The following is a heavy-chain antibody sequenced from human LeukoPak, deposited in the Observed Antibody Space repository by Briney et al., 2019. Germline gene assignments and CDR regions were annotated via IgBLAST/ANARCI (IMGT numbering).Heavy chain of an antibody. V-gene: IGHV3-30*04. CDR2: ISYDGSNK. Sequence: PGSSLRLSCAASGFTFSSYAMHWVRQAPGKGLEWVAVISYDGSNKYYADSVKGRFTISRNNSKNTVYLQLNSLRAEDTAVYYCARGDIVVVVAATLEPWGQGTLVTVSS. CDR3: ARGDIVVVVAATLEP. J-gene: IGHJ5*02. CDR1: GFTFSSYA. D-gene: IGHD2-15*01.